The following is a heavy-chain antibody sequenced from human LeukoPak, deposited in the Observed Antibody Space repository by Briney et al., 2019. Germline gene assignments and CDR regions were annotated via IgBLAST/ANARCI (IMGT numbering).Heavy chain of an antibody. D-gene: IGHD6-6*01. CDR2: INPNSGGT. CDR1: GYTFTGYY. V-gene: IGHV1-2*02. J-gene: IGHJ3*02. CDR3: ASGQLAEAFDI. Sequence: ASVKVSCKASGYTFTGYYMHWVRQAPGQGLEWMGWINPNSGGTNYAQKLQGRVTMTRNTSISTAYMELSRLRSDDTAVYYCASGQLAEAFDIWGRGTMVTVSS.